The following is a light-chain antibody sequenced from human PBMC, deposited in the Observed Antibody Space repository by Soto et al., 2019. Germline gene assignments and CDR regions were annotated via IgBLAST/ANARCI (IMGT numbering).Light chain of an antibody. CDR1: QHVSSSY. V-gene: IGKV3-20*01. J-gene: IGKJ1*01. Sequence: EILFTQSPGTLSLSPGERGTISCRTSQHVSSSYLAWYQQKPGKSPRLLIYGASSRATGIPDRFSGGGSGTDFTLTIRRLEPEDSAVYYCQQYGTPWTFGQGTKVDI. CDR2: GAS. CDR3: QQYGTPWT.